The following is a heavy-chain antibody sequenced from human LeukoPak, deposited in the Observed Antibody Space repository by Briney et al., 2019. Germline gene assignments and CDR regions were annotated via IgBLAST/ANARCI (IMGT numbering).Heavy chain of an antibody. D-gene: IGHD2-2*01. J-gene: IGHJ5*02. V-gene: IGHV4-34*01. CDR2: INHSGST. CDR3: ARGRRVVPAARYNWFDP. CDR1: GGSFSGYY. Sequence: SETLSLTCAVYGGSFSGYYWSWIRQPPGKGLEWIGEINHSGSTNYNPSLKSRVTISVDTSKNQFSLKLSSVTAADTAVYYCARGRRVVPAARYNWFDPWGQGTLVIVSS.